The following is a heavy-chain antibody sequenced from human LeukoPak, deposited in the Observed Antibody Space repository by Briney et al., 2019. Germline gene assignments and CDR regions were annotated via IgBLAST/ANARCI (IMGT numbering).Heavy chain of an antibody. J-gene: IGHJ6*03. Sequence: PGGSLRLSCTASGFSFSTYGMSWVRQAPGKGLEWVSAISGSGGTTYYADSVKGRFTISRDSSKNTLYLQMNSLRAEDTAVYYCAKGSVRYYYYMDVWGKGTTVTVSS. CDR2: ISGSGGTT. V-gene: IGHV3-23*01. CDR3: AKGSVRYYYYMDV. CDR1: GFSFSTYG. D-gene: IGHD3-10*01.